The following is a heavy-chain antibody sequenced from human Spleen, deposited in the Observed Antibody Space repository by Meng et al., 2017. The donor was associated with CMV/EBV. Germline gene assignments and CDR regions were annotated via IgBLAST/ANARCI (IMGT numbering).Heavy chain of an antibody. CDR3: VRGQGGESMIAVLIERFGMDV. J-gene: IGHJ6*02. CDR2: ISYDGTNK. V-gene: IGHV3-30*04. D-gene: IGHD3-22*01. CDR1: GFTFNTYA. Sequence: LSLTCAASGFTFNTYAMHWVRQAPGKGLEWVAVISYDGTNKYIADSVQGRLTISRDNSKNNLYLQMNSLTVEDTAVYYCVRGQGGESMIAVLIERFGMDVWGQGTTVTVSS.